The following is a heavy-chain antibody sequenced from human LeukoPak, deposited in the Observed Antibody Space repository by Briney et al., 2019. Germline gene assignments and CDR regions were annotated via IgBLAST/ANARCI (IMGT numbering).Heavy chain of an antibody. CDR3: ARRAGAYSHPYDY. J-gene: IGHJ4*02. D-gene: IGHD4/OR15-4a*01. Sequence: GESLRLSCAASGFTFNRYSMNWVRQAPGKGPEWVSYISDSGTTVYYAESVKGRFTISRDNAKNALYLQMNSLRAEDTAVYYCARRAGAYSHPYDYWGQGTLVTVSS. V-gene: IGHV3-48*01. CDR1: GFTFNRYS. CDR2: ISDSGTTV.